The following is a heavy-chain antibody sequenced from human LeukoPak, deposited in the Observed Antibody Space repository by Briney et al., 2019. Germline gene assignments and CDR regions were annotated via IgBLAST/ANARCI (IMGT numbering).Heavy chain of an antibody. CDR2: IYHSGST. V-gene: IGHV4-4*02. CDR1: GGSISSSNW. D-gene: IGHD2-15*01. J-gene: IGHJ6*02. CDR3: ASGYCSGGSCYRNYYYYYGMDV. Sequence: SETLSLTCAVSGGSISSSNWWSWVRQPPGKGLEWIGEIYHSGSTNYNPSLKSRVTISVDTSKNQFSLKLSSVTAADTAVYYCASGYCSGGSCYRNYYYYYGMDVWGQGTTVTVSS.